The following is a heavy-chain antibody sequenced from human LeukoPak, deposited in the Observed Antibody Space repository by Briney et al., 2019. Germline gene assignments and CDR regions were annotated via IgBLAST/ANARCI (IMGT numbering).Heavy chain of an antibody. V-gene: IGHV1-2*02. CDR2: INPNSGGT. D-gene: IGHD3-10*01. CDR3: ARVGQDYYGSEAYDY. Sequence: GASVKVSCKASGYTFTGYYMHWVRQAPGQGLEWMGWINPNSGGTNYAQKFQGRVTITTDESTSTAYMELSSLRSEDTAVYYCARVGQDYYGSEAYDYWGQGTLVTVSS. CDR1: GYTFTGYY. J-gene: IGHJ4*02.